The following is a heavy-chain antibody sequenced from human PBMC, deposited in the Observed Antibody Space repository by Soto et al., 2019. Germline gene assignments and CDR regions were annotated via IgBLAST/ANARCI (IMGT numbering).Heavy chain of an antibody. Sequence: SETLSLTCPVSGGSISSGVYYWSWIRQHPGKGLDWIGCVYYSGRTYYNPSLKSRITISVDTSKKHFSLKLSSVTAADTAVYYCASTKDYSSSLDYWGQGILVTVSS. J-gene: IGHJ4*02. CDR3: ASTKDYSSSLDY. D-gene: IGHD6-6*01. CDR1: GGSISSGVYY. V-gene: IGHV4-31*03. CDR2: VYYSGRT.